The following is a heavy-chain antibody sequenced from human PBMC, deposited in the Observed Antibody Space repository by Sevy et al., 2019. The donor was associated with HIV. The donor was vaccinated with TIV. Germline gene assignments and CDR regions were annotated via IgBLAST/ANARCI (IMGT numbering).Heavy chain of an antibody. D-gene: IGHD3-10*01. J-gene: IGHJ4*02. Sequence: SETLSLTCTVSGGSMTNNNYYWGWIRQPPGKGLGWIWTIYSSGSTYYNPSLKSRVTISVDTSKNQFSLKLSSVTAADTAVYYCARLAPPFHDGDFRGYFDYWGQGILVTVSS. V-gene: IGHV4-39*01. CDR2: IYSSGST. CDR1: GGSMTNNNYY. CDR3: ARLAPPFHDGDFRGYFDY.